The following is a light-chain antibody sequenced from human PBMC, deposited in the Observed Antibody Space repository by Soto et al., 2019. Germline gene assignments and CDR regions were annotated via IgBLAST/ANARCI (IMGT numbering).Light chain of an antibody. CDR1: QNILYRANNKNH. V-gene: IGKV4-1*01. CDR3: QQYNSWPLT. Sequence: DIVMTQSPDSLAVSLGERATINCKSSQNILYRANNKNHLAWFQQKPGQPPKLLIYWASTRESGVPDRFSGSGSGTDFALTISRLQAEDVAVYYCQQYNSWPLTFGGGTKVEIK. J-gene: IGKJ4*01. CDR2: WAS.